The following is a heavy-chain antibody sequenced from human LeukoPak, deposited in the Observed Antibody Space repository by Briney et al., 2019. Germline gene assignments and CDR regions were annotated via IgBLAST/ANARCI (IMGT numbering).Heavy chain of an antibody. D-gene: IGHD2-8*01. CDR3: AKDPRGYCTNGVCFLSF. V-gene: IGHV3-48*04. J-gene: IGHJ4*02. Sequence: GGSLRLSCAASGFSFGSYGLSWVRQAPGMGLQWVAFISGHTGTTRYADSVEGRFTISRDNAKNSLYLQMNSLRAEDTAVYYCAKDPRGYCTNGVCFLSFWGQGTLVTVSS. CDR2: ISGHTGTT. CDR1: GFSFGSYG.